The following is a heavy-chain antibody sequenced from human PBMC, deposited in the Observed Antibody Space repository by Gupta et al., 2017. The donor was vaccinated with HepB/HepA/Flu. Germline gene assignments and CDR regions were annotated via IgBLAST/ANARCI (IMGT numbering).Heavy chain of an antibody. V-gene: IGHV1-8*03. CDR3: ARSAVTTATAIRGLWNWFDP. CDR2: MNPNSGNT. CDR1: GYTFTRYD. Sequence: QVQLVQSGAEVKKPGASVKVSCKASGYTFTRYDINWVRQATGQGLEWMGWMNPNSGNTGYAQKFQGRVTITRNTSISTAYMELSSLRSEDTAVYYCARSAVTTATAIRGLWNWFDPWGQGTLVTVSS. D-gene: IGHD2-21*02. J-gene: IGHJ5*02.